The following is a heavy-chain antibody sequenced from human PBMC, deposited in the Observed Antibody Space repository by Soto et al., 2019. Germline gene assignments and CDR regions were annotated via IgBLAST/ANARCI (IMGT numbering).Heavy chain of an antibody. J-gene: IGHJ5*02. Sequence: SETLSLTCTFSGCSISSSIYYLGWIRQPPGKGLEWIGSIYYSGSTYYNPSLKSRVTISVDTSKNQFSLKLSSVTAADTAVYYCARQWATRRGFDPWGQGTLVNVSA. D-gene: IGHD3-10*01. CDR2: IYYSGST. CDR3: ARQWATRRGFDP. CDR1: GCSISSSIYY. V-gene: IGHV4-39*01.